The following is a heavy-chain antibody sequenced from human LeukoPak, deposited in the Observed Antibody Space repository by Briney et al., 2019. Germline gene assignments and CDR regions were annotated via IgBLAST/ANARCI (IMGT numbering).Heavy chain of an antibody. CDR2: IRYDGSNK. Sequence: GGSLRLSCAASGFTFSSYGMHWVRQAPGKGLEWVAFIRYDGSNKYYADSVKGRFTISRDNSKNTLYLQMNSLRAEDTAVYYCAKVNGGYSYGDFDYWGQGTLVTVSS. CDR1: GFTFSSYG. D-gene: IGHD5-18*01. J-gene: IGHJ4*02. CDR3: AKVNGGYSYGDFDY. V-gene: IGHV3-30*02.